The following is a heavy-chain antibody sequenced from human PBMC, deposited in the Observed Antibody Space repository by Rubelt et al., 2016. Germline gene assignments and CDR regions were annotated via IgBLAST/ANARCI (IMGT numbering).Heavy chain of an antibody. Sequence: GGVVQPGRSLRLSCAASGFTFSSYGMHWVRQAPGKGLEWVAVIWYDGSNKYYADSVKGRFTISRDNSKNTLYLPMNSLRAEDTAVYYCARGGMGGSTGYFDYWGQGTLVTVSS. CDR1: GFTFSSYG. CDR3: ARGGMGGSTGYFDY. CDR2: IWYDGSNK. D-gene: IGHD1-26*01. J-gene: IGHJ4*02. V-gene: IGHV3-33*01.